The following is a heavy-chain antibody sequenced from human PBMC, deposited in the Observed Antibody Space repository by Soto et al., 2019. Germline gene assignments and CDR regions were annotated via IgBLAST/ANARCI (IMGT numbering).Heavy chain of an antibody. CDR2: IYYSGST. J-gene: IGHJ4*02. CDR3: ARAVEYYDSSGYYYVHFDY. V-gene: IGHV4-61*08. D-gene: IGHD3-22*01. CDR1: GGSISSGGYY. Sequence: SETLSLTCTVSGGSISSGGYYWSWIRQHPGKGLEWIGYIYYSGSTNYNPSLKSRVTISVDTSKNQFSLKLSSVTAADTAVYYCARAVEYYDSSGYYYVHFDYWGQGTLVTVSS.